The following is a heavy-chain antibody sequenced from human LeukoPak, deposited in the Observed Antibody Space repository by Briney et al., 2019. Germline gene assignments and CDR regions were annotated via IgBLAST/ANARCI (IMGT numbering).Heavy chain of an antibody. CDR2: IWYDGSNK. J-gene: IGHJ4*02. CDR3: ARDSPTRYCSSTSCYRVDFDY. D-gene: IGHD2-2*01. CDR1: GFTFSSYG. Sequence: PGGSLRLSCAASGFTFSSYGMHWVRQAPGKGLEWVAVIWYDGSNKYYADSVKGRFTISRDNSKNTLYLQMNSLRPEDTAVYYCARDSPTRYCSSTSCYRVDFDYWGQGTLVTVSS. V-gene: IGHV3-33*01.